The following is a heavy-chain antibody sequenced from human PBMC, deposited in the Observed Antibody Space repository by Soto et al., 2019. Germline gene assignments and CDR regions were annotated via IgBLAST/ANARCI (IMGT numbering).Heavy chain of an antibody. V-gene: IGHV1-58*01. D-gene: IGHD1-26*01. CDR2: IVVGSGNT. Sequence: ASVKVSCKASGFTFTSSAVQWVRQARGQRLEWIGWIVVGSGNTNYAQKFQERVTITRDMSTSTAYMELSSLRSEDTAVYYCVADAGIVGDLDAFDIWGQGTMVTVSS. J-gene: IGHJ3*02. CDR3: VADAGIVGDLDAFDI. CDR1: GFTFTSSA.